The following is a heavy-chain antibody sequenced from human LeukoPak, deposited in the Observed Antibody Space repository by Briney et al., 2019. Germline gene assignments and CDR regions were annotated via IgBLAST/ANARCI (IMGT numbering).Heavy chain of an antibody. Sequence: ASVKVSCKASGDTFSSYDINWVRQATGQGLEWMGWMSPKSGNTEYAQKFQGRVSMTRDTSISTAYMELSSLRSEDTAVYYCARGNYYGSIGYYIVYFDSWGQGTRVAVSS. CDR3: ARGNYYGSIGYYIVYFDS. J-gene: IGHJ5*01. V-gene: IGHV1-8*01. D-gene: IGHD3-22*01. CDR2: MSPKSGNT. CDR1: GDTFSSYD.